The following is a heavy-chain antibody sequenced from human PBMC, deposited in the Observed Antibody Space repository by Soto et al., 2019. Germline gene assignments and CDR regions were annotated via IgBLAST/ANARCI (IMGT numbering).Heavy chain of an antibody. J-gene: IGHJ4*02. CDR2: VYRTGST. CDR3: ARARANITETATFDC. V-gene: IGHV4-4*02. D-gene: IGHD1-7*01. Sequence: SWVGPAPGKGSEWMGEVYRTGSTTYNPSLASRLTISVDKSKNQFSLNLTSVTAADTAVYYCARARANITETATFDCWGQGTLVTVSS.